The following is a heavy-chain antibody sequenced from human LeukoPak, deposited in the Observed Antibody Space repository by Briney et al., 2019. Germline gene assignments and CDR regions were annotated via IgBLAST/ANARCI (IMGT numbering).Heavy chain of an antibody. J-gene: IGHJ4*02. D-gene: IGHD3-10*01. V-gene: IGHV3-21*01. CDR3: ARDPLYYYGSGEFDY. CDR2: ISSSSSYI. Sequence: PGGSLRPSCAASGFTFSSYSMNWVRQAPGKGLEWVSSISSSSSYIYYADSVKGRFTISRDNAKNSLYLQMNSLRAEDTAVYYCARDPLYYYGSGEFDYWGQGTLVTVSS. CDR1: GFTFSSYS.